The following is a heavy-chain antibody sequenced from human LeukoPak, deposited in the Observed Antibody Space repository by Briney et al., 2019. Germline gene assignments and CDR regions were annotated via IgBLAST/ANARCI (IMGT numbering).Heavy chain of an antibody. CDR1: GGSISSYY. D-gene: IGHD3-22*01. CDR2: IDTSGST. V-gene: IGHV4-4*07. CDR3: ARGIVYYYDSSVYGRYYFDY. J-gene: IGHJ4*02. Sequence: SETLSLTCTVSGGSISSYYWNWIRQPAGKELEWIGRIDTSGSTYYNPSLKSRVTISVDTSKNQFSLKLSSVTAADTAVYYCARGIVYYYDSSVYGRYYFDYWGQGTLVTVSS.